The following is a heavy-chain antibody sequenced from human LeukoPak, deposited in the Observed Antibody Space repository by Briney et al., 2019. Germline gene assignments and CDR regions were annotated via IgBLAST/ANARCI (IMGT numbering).Heavy chain of an antibody. CDR2: ISANNGNTKYNT. V-gene: IGHV1-18*01. J-gene: IGHJ4*02. D-gene: IGHD1-26*01. CDR3: ARDRDRSGSQSY. Sequence: ASVKVSCMASGYTFTSYGISWVRQAPGQGLEWMGWISANNGNTKYNTKYAQNLQGRVTMTTDISTSTAYMELRTLRSDDTAVYYCARDRDRSGSQSYWGQGTLVTASS. CDR1: GYTFTSYG.